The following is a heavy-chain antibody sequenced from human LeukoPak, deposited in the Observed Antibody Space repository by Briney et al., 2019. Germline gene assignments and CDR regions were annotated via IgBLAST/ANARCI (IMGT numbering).Heavy chain of an antibody. D-gene: IGHD1-26*01. J-gene: IGHJ4*02. Sequence: GVLRLSCAASGFTFSSYAMHWVRQAPGKGLEWVAVISYDGSNKYYADSVKGRFTISRDNSKNTLYLQMNSLRAEDTAVYYCAREWELQNFDYWGQGTLVTVSS. V-gene: IGHV3-30*04. CDR2: ISYDGSNK. CDR3: AREWELQNFDY. CDR1: GFTFSSYA.